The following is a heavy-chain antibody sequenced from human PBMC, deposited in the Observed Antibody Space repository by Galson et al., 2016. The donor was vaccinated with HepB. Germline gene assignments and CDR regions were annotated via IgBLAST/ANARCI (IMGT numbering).Heavy chain of an antibody. D-gene: IGHD4-17*01. CDR1: GFKFNTYW. V-gene: IGHV3-7*03. CDR3: AKDVGFYGDSPTFTY. J-gene: IGHJ4*02. CDR2: IKQDGSEK. Sequence: SLRLSCAASGFKFNTYWMSWVRRAPGKGLEWVANIKQDGSEKNYVDSVKGRFTISRDNAKNSLYLQMNSLRAEDTALYYCAKDVGFYGDSPTFTYWGQGTLVTVSS.